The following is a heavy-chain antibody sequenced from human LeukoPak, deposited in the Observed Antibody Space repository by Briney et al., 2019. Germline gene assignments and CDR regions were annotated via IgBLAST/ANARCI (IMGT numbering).Heavy chain of an antibody. Sequence: GGSLRLSCAASGFTFSSYWMSWVRQAPGKGLEWVANIKQDGSEKYYVDSVKGRFTISRDNAKNSLYLQMNSLRAEDTAVYYCASTVAHYSSSFDYWGQGTQVTVSS. CDR1: GFTFSSYW. D-gene: IGHD6-6*01. J-gene: IGHJ4*02. V-gene: IGHV3-7*03. CDR3: ASTVAHYSSSFDY. CDR2: IKQDGSEK.